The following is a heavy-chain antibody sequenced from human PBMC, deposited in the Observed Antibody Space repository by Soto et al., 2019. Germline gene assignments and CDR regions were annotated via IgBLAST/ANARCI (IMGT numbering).Heavy chain of an antibody. CDR2: IIPIFGTA. D-gene: IGHD6-13*01. V-gene: IGHV1-69*01. CDR3: ARDYGGSSWDVWFDP. Sequence: QVQLVQSGAEVKKPGSSVKVSCKASGGTFSSYAISWVRQAPGQGLEWMGGIIPIFGTANYAQKFQGRVTMTADESKSTGYMELSSLRSEDTAVSYCARDYGGSSWDVWFDPWGQGTLVTVSS. CDR1: GGTFSSYA. J-gene: IGHJ5*02.